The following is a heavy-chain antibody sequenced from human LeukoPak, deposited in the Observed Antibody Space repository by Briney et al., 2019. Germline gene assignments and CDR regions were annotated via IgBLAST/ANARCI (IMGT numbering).Heavy chain of an antibody. D-gene: IGHD7-27*01. CDR2: IKQDGSEK. CDR1: GFTFDTYW. Sequence: RGSLRLSCAASGFTFDTYWMAWVRQAPGKGLEWVASIKQDGSEKYYVDSVNGRFTISRDNAKSSLYLQMNSLRAEDTALYHCARHSPLWGYWGQGTLVTVSS. J-gene: IGHJ4*02. V-gene: IGHV3-7*04. CDR3: ARHSPLWGY.